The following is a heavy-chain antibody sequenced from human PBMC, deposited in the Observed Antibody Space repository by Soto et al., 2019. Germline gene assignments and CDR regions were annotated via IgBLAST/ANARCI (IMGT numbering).Heavy chain of an antibody. CDR3: AGDRVITFGGVIVTPDAFDI. J-gene: IGHJ3*02. CDR1: GYTFTSYA. D-gene: IGHD3-16*02. Sequence: GPVKVSCKASGYTFTSYAMHWVRQAPGQRLEWMGWINAGNGNTKYSQKFQGRVTITRDTSASTAYMELSSLRSEDTAVYYCAGDRVITFGGVIVTPDAFDIWGQGTMVTVSS. CDR2: INAGNGNT. V-gene: IGHV1-3*01.